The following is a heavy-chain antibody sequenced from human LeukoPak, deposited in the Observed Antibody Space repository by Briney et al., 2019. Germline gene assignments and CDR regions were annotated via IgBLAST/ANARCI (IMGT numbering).Heavy chain of an antibody. J-gene: IGHJ4*02. V-gene: IGHV1-69*05. CDR2: IIPIFGTA. Sequence: SVKVSCKASGGTFSSYAISWVRQAPGQGLEWMGGIIPIFGTANYAQKFQGRVTITTDESTSTAYMELSSLRSEDTAVYYCARDLGDFWSDYYIGYWGQGTLVTVSS. D-gene: IGHD3-3*01. CDR3: ARDLGDFWSDYYIGY. CDR1: GGTFSSYA.